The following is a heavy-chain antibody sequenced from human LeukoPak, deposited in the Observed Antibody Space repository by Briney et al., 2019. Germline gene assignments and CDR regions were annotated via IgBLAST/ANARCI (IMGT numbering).Heavy chain of an antibody. V-gene: IGHV1-24*01. CDR1: GYTLTEIS. Sequence: ASVKVSCKVSGYTLTEISMHWVRQAPGKGLEWMGGFDPEEGETIYAQKFQGRVTITADESTSTAYMELSSLRSEDTAVYYCARDPRRHYYYDSSGYDYWGQGTLVTVSS. CDR2: FDPEEGET. CDR3: ARDPRRHYYYDSSGYDY. D-gene: IGHD3-22*01. J-gene: IGHJ4*02.